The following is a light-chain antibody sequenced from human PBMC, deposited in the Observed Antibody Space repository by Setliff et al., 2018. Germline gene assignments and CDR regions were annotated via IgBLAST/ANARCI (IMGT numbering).Light chain of an antibody. J-gene: IGLJ1*01. CDR3: SSYAGSNNVPYV. CDR2: EIS. Sequence: QSALTQPPSASGSPGQSVTISCTGTSSDVGGYNYVSWYQQHPGKAPKLMIYEISKRPSGVPDRFSGSKSGNTASLTVSGLQAEDEADYYCSSYAGSNNVPYVFGTGTKVT. CDR1: SSDVGGYNY. V-gene: IGLV2-8*01.